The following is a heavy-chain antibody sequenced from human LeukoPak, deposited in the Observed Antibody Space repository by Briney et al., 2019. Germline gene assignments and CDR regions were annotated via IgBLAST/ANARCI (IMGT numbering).Heavy chain of an antibody. CDR2: IIPIFGTA. CDR3: ARGGGGTQPFDY. V-gene: IGHV1-69*05. CDR1: GGTFSSYA. D-gene: IGHD3-10*01. Sequence: SVKVSCKASGGTFSSYATSWVRQAPGQGLEWMGGIIPIFGTANYAQKFQGRVTITTDESTSTAYMELSSLRSEDTAVYYCARGGGGTQPFDYWGQGTLVTVSS. J-gene: IGHJ4*02.